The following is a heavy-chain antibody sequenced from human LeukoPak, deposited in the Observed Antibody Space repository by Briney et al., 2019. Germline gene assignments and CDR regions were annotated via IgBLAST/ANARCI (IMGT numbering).Heavy chain of an antibody. J-gene: IGHJ4*02. D-gene: IGHD3-10*01. CDR2: ISADSTTT. CDR3: AKAAVLWFGEYLFDY. Sequence: PGGSLRLSCAASGFTFSSYAMSWVRQAPGKGLEWVSSISADSTTTDYADSVKGRFTISRDNSKNTLYLQMNSLRAEDTAVYYCAKAAVLWFGEYLFDYWGQGTLVTVSS. V-gene: IGHV3-23*01. CDR1: GFTFSSYA.